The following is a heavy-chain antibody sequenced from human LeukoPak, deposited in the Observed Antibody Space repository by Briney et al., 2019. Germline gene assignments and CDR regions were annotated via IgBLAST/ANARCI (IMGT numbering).Heavy chain of an antibody. CDR3: ARDGSGYDGSASPYPFED. CDR1: GFTFSSYA. V-gene: IGHV3-23*01. J-gene: IGHJ4*02. Sequence: PGGSLRLSCAASGFTFSSYAMSWVRQAPGKGLEWVSGSSGSGGNIHYADSVKGRFTTSRDNSKNPLYLQMNSLRADDTVVYYCARDGSGYDGSASPYPFEDWGQGTLVTVSS. D-gene: IGHD5-12*01. CDR2: SSGSGGNI.